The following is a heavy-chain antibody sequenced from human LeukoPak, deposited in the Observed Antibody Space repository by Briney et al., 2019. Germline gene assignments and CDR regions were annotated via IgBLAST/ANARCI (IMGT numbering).Heavy chain of an antibody. Sequence: GGSLRPSCAASGLTFRSYSMNWVPQAPGKGLKWVSSISSSSSDINYAASVKGRFTISRDNAKNSLYLQMNSLRAEDTAVYYCASNYYDSSGYYPYWGQGTLVTVSS. D-gene: IGHD3-22*01. CDR1: GLTFRSYS. CDR2: ISSSSSDI. V-gene: IGHV3-21*01. CDR3: ASNYYDSSGYYPY. J-gene: IGHJ4*02.